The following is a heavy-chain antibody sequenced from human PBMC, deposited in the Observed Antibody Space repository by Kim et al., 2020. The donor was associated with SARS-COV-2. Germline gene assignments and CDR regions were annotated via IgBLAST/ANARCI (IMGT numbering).Heavy chain of an antibody. J-gene: IGHJ4*02. CDR3: VRRLWFGESLPSTFDS. V-gene: IGHV6-1*01. CDR2: TYYRSKWYN. Sequence: SQTLSLTCAISGDSVSSNSWNWIRQSPSRGLEWLGRTYYRSKWYNDYAVSVKSRITINPDTSKNQFSLQLNSVTPEDTAVYYCVRRLWFGESLPSTFDSWGQGTLVTVSS. D-gene: IGHD3-10*01. CDR1: GDSVSSNS.